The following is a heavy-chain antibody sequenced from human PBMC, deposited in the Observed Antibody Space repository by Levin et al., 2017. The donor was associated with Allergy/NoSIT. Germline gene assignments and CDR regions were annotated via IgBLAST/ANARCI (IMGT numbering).Heavy chain of an antibody. CDR3: ARRRGNYFDY. CDR2: IYWDDDK. Sequence: SGPTLVKPTQTLTLTCTFSGFSLSTTEMAVGWIRQPPGEALEWLGFIYWDDDKYYSPSLKRRVTITKDTSKNQVVLTMTNVDPVDTATYYCARRRGNYFDYWGQGTLVIVSS. V-gene: IGHV2-5*02. D-gene: IGHD3-16*01. J-gene: IGHJ4*02. CDR1: GFSLSTTEMA.